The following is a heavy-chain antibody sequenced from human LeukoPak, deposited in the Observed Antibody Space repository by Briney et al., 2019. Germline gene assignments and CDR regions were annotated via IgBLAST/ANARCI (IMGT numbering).Heavy chain of an antibody. CDR2: VYTSGSP. V-gene: IGHV4-4*07. D-gene: IGHD5/OR15-5a*01. Sequence: KASETLSLTCTVSGGSINSYYWTWIRQPAGKGLEWLGRVYTSGSPNYNPSLKGRVTMSLDTSKNQFSLKLRSVTAADTAVYYCATRPKFMSTYFDLWGRGTLVTVSS. CDR3: ATRPKFMSTYFDL. CDR1: GGSINSYY. J-gene: IGHJ2*01.